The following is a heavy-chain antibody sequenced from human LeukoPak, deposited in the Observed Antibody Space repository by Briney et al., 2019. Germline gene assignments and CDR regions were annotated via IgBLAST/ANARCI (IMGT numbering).Heavy chain of an antibody. CDR3: AKDAKVFFFMLNY. Sequence: GWPLRLSCAASGFTFSSYGMHWVRQAPGKGLEWVAVISYDGSNKYYADSVKGRFTISRDNSKNTLYLQMNSLRAEDTAVYYCAKDAKVFFFMLNYWGQGTLVTVSS. V-gene: IGHV3-30*18. CDR2: ISYDGSNK. J-gene: IGHJ4*02. CDR1: GFTFSSYG. D-gene: IGHD2/OR15-2a*01.